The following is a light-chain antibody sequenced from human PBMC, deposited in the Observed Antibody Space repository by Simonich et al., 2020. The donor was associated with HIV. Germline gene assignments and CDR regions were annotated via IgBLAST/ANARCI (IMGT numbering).Light chain of an antibody. CDR1: SSDIGSYNR. V-gene: IGLV2-18*02. CDR3: SSYKNISTLV. Sequence: QSALTQPPSVSGSPGQSVTISCTGTSSDIGSYNRVSWYQQPPGTAPKRIIYEVSNRPSGVPDRFSGSKSGNTASLTISGLQAEDEADYYCSSYKNISTLVFGGGTKLTVL. J-gene: IGLJ3*02. CDR2: EVS.